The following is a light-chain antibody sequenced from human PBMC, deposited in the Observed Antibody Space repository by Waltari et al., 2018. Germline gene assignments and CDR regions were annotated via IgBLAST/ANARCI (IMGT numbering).Light chain of an antibody. CDR2: DVT. Sequence: QSALTQPRSVSGSPGQSVTISCTGISSDVADYNFVSWYQQHPGKAPKLMIHDVTKRPSGVPDRFSGSKSGNTASLTISGLQAEDEADYYCCSYVGSHTNWVFGGGTKLTVL. CDR1: SSDVADYNF. CDR3: CSYVGSHTNWV. V-gene: IGLV2-11*01. J-gene: IGLJ3*02.